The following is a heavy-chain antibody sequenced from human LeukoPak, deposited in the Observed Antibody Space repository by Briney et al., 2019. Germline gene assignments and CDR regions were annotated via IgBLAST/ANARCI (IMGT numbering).Heavy chain of an antibody. Sequence: GESLKISCKGSGYSFTSYWIGWVRQMPGKGLEWMGIIYPGDSDTRYSPSFQGQVTISADKSISTAYLQLSSLKASDTAMYYCARRGYSYGYNYYYYMDVWGKGTTVTVSS. CDR1: GYSFTSYW. CDR3: ARRGYSYGYNYYYYMDV. D-gene: IGHD5-18*01. J-gene: IGHJ6*03. CDR2: IYPGDSDT. V-gene: IGHV5-51*01.